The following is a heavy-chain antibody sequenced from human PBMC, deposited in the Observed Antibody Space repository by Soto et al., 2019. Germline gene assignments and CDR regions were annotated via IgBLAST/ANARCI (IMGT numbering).Heavy chain of an antibody. J-gene: IGHJ5*02. Sequence: QLQLQESGPGLVKPSETLSLTCTVSGGSISSSSYYWGWIRQPPGKGLEWIGSIYYSGSTYYNPSLKSRVTRSVDTSKNQFSLKLSSVTAADTAVYYCTRHQIHSSSYVDPWGQGTLVTVSS. V-gene: IGHV4-39*01. D-gene: IGHD6-13*01. CDR3: TRHQIHSSSYVDP. CDR2: IYYSGST. CDR1: GGSISSSSYY.